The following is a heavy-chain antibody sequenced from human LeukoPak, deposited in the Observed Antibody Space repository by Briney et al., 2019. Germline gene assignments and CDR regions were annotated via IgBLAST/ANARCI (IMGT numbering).Heavy chain of an antibody. CDR3: ASWGVHSIDWYRRASQFKGY. Sequence: SETLSLTCTVSGYSISSGYYWGWIRQPPGKGLEWIGSIYHSGSTYYNPSLKSRVTISVDTSKNQFSLKLSSVTAADTAVYYCASWGVHSIDWYRRASQFKGYWGQGTLVTVSS. CDR1: GYSISSGYY. CDR2: IYHSGST. D-gene: IGHD6-19*01. J-gene: IGHJ4*02. V-gene: IGHV4-38-2*02.